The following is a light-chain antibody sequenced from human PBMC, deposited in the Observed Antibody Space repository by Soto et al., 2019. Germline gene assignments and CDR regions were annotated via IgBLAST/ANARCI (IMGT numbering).Light chain of an antibody. CDR3: QQYYICSGT. Sequence: DIHMIQYTSTMSGSVGDRVTITCWASQTISSWLAWYHQKPARDPKRLIYKASTIKSRVPSRFSGSRSGTKFTLTINSLQPDDFSTDYCQQYYICSGTFGQGTKVDIK. CDR1: QTISSW. J-gene: IGKJ1*01. V-gene: IGKV1-5*03. CDR2: KAS.